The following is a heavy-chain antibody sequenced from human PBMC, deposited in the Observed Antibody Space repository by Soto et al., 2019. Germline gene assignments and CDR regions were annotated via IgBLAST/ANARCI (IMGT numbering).Heavy chain of an antibody. V-gene: IGHV1-8*01. CDR3: ARVWDGGIPFDY. CDR2: MNPNSGKT. CDR1: GNTFTTYD. Sequence: VQLLQSGAEVKKPGASGKVSCKASGNTFTTYDIHWVRQATGQGLEWMGWMNPNSGKTGYGQKFQGRVTMTRNTSISTAYMEMSSLTPEDTAVYYCARVWDGGIPFDYWGHGTLVTVSS. D-gene: IGHD2-15*01. J-gene: IGHJ4*01.